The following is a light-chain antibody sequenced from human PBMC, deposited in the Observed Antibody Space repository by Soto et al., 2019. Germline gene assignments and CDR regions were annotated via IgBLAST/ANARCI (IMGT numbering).Light chain of an antibody. CDR1: QSVSSY. CDR2: DAS. Sequence: EIVLRQSPATLSLSPGERATRSCRASQSVSSYLAWYQQKPGQAPRLLIYDASNRATGIPARFSGSGSGTDFTLTISSLEPEDFAVYYRQQRSNWPWTFGQGTKVDI. J-gene: IGKJ1*01. V-gene: IGKV3-11*01. CDR3: QQRSNWPWT.